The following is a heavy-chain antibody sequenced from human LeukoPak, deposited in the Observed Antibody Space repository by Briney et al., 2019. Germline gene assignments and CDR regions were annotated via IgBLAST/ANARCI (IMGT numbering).Heavy chain of an antibody. CDR1: GYTFTSYY. J-gene: IGHJ6*02. D-gene: IGHD3-3*01. Sequence: ASGKVSCKASGYTFTSYYMHWVRQAPGQGLEWMGIINPSGGSTSYAQKFQGRVTMTRDTSTSTVYMELSSLRSEDTAVYYCATTRFLEWSRTGYYYGMDVWGQGTTVTVSS. CDR3: ATTRFLEWSRTGYYYGMDV. CDR2: INPSGGST. V-gene: IGHV1-46*01.